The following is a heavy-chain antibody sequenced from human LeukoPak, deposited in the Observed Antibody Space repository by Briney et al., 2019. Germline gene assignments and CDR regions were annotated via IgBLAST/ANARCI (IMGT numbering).Heavy chain of an antibody. D-gene: IGHD6-19*01. CDR3: ATISSGWYHFDY. J-gene: IGHJ4*02. CDR2: IYYSGST. Sequence: SETLSLTCTVSGGSISGSSYYWGWIRQPPGKGLEWIGYIYYSGSTNYNPSLKSRVTISVDTSKNQFSLKLSSVTAADTAVYYCATISSGWYHFDYWGQGTLVTVSS. CDR1: GGSISGSSYY. V-gene: IGHV4-61*05.